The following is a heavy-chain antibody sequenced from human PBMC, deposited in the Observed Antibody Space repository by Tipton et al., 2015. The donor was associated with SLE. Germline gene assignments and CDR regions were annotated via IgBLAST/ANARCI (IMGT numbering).Heavy chain of an antibody. CDR3: AKWGVIAAAGTVDY. V-gene: IGHV3-23*01. CDR2: ISGSGGST. Sequence: SLRLSCAASGFTVSSNYMSWVRQAPGKGLEWVSAISGSGGSTYYADSVKGRFTISRDNSKNTLYLQMNSLRAEDTAVYYCAKWGVIAAAGTVDYWGQGTLVTVSS. CDR1: GFTVSSNY. J-gene: IGHJ4*02. D-gene: IGHD6-13*01.